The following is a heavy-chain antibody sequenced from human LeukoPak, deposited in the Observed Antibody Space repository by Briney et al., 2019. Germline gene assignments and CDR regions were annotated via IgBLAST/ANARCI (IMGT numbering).Heavy chain of an antibody. J-gene: IGHJ4*02. D-gene: IGHD2-2*01. CDR3: ARSSYQLLGWLYLDY. Sequence: SETLSLTCTVSGGSISSGDYYWSWIRQPPGKGLEWIGYIYYSGSTYYNPSLKSRVTISVDTSKNQFSLKLSSVTAADTAVYYCARSSYQLLGWLYLDYWGQGTLVTVSS. CDR2: IYYSGST. V-gene: IGHV4-30-4*01. CDR1: GGSISSGDYY.